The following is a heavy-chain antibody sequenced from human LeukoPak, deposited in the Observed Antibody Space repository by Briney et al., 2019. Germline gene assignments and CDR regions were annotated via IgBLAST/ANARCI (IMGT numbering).Heavy chain of an antibody. CDR2: INPSGSSA. V-gene: IGHV1-46*01. J-gene: IGHJ5*02. CDR1: GYSFTSYY. CDR3: ARDNSVGETAWWFDP. Sequence: PEASVKVSCKASGYSFTSYYMHWVRQAPGQGLEWMGFINPSGSSAAYAQKFQGRLTMTRDMFTSTDYMELTSLTSDDTAVYYCARDNSVGETAWWFDPWGQGTLVTVSS. D-gene: IGHD1-26*01.